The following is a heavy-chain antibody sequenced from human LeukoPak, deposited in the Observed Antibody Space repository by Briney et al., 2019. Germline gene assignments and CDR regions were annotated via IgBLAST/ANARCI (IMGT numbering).Heavy chain of an antibody. J-gene: IGHJ6*03. CDR3: AKDLRIVAAGGYHYYYMDV. Sequence: PGGSLRLSCAASGFTFSDYAMHWVRQAPGKGVEWVAGVWYGGGNEKYADSLKARFTISRDNSMTTLSLQMNSLRADDTAVYYCAKDLRIVAAGGYHYYYMDVWGRGTAVTVSS. CDR1: GFTFSDYA. CDR2: VWYGGGNE. D-gene: IGHD1-26*01. V-gene: IGHV3-30*02.